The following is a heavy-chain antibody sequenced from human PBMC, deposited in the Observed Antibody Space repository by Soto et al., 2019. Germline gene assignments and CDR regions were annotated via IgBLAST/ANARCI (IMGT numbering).Heavy chain of an antibody. D-gene: IGHD3-3*01. Sequence: VESGGGLVQPGGSLRLSCAASGFTFSSNSMNWVRQAPEKGLEWISYISSSSSTIYADSVKGRFTISRDNAKNSLYLQMNSLRDEDTAVYYCARVIWSGHLTSDLWGQGTLVTVSS. CDR3: ARVIWSGHLTSDL. CDR2: ISSSSSTI. CDR1: GFTFSSNS. V-gene: IGHV3-48*02. J-gene: IGHJ5*02.